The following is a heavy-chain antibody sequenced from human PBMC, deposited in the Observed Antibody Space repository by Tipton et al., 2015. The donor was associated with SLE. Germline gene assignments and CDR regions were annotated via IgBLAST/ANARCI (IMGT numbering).Heavy chain of an antibody. J-gene: IGHJ6*03. V-gene: IGHV4-59*01. CDR1: GGSISSYY. CDR3: ARGTKLGNHYYYYYMDV. CDR2: IYYSGST. D-gene: IGHD7-27*01. Sequence: LRLSCTVSGGSISSYYWSWIRQPPGKGLEWIGYIYYSGSTNYNPSLKSRVTISVDTSKNQFSLKLSSVTAADTAVYYCARGTKLGNHYYYYYMDVWGNGTTVTVSS.